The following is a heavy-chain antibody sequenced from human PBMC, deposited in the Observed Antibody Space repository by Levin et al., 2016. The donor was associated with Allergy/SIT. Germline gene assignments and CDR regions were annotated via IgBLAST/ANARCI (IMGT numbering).Heavy chain of an antibody. J-gene: IGHJ4*02. V-gene: IGHV3-11*01. CDR3: GRFRGMIDY. CDR2: IWSSGTNV. Sequence: RQAPGKGLEWISYIWSSGTNVYYADSVKGRFTISRDNAKNSLYLQMNSLRAEDTAVYYCGRFRGMIDYWGQGALVTVSS.